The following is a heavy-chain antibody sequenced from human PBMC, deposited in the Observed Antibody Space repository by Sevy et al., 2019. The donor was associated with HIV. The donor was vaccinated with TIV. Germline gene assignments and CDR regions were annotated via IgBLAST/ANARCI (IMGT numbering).Heavy chain of an antibody. V-gene: IGHV3-23*01. CDR2: ISGSGGST. D-gene: IGHD3-16*02. J-gene: IGHJ4*02. CDR3: AKGYHDYVWGSYRAPFDY. Sequence: GGSLRISCAASGFTFSSYAMSWVRQAPGKGLEWVSAISGSGGSTYYADSVKGRFTISRDNSKNTLYLQMNSLRAEDTAVYYCAKGYHDYVWGSYRAPFDYWGQGTLVTVSS. CDR1: GFTFSSYA.